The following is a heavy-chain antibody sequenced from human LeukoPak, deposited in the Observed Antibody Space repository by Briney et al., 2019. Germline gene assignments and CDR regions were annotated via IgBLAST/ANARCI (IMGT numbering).Heavy chain of an antibody. CDR3: ARHLYSSSRNPTFDY. V-gene: IGHV4-39*01. D-gene: IGHD6-13*01. CDR1: GGSISSSSFY. J-gene: IGHJ4*02. Sequence: PPETLSLTCTASGGSISSSSFYWGWIRPPPGKGLEWLGSFYYSGSTYSNPSLKSRVTISVDTSKNQFSLKLSSVTAADTAVYYCARHLYSSSRNPTFDYWGQGTLVTVSS. CDR2: FYYSGST.